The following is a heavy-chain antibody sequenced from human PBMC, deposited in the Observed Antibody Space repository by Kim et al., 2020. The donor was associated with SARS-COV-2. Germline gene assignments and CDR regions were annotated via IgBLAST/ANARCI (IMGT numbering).Heavy chain of an antibody. J-gene: IGHJ5*02. Sequence: SETLSLTCNVSGGSMNSDDTCWSWIRQSPGKGLEWIGNTYYSGVTLYNPSLKSRLTISVDKSNNQFSLTLSSVTAADTAVYYCARTHENYDSWYDPWGPGTLVPVSS. CDR2: TYYSGVT. CDR3: ARTHENYDSWYDP. D-gene: IGHD3-9*01. CDR1: GGSMNSDDTC. V-gene: IGHV4-30-4*01.